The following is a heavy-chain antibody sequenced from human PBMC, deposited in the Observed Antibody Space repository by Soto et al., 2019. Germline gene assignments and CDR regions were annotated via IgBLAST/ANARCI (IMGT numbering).Heavy chain of an antibody. CDR3: ARDRDDYGSGNYYNRLDF. Sequence: QVQLVQSGAEVKKPGSSVKVSCKASGGIFSTYAISWLRQAPGQGLEWMGGIIPLFGTPNYAQRFQGRVTLTADESTRTAYMELSRLRSEDTAVYYCARDRDDYGSGNYYNRLDFWGEGTLVTVST. CDR2: IIPLFGTP. CDR1: GGIFSTYA. V-gene: IGHV1-69*01. J-gene: IGHJ4*02. D-gene: IGHD3-10*01.